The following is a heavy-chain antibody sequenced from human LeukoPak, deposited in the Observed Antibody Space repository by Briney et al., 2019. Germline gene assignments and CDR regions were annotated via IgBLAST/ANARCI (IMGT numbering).Heavy chain of an antibody. CDR2: ISGSGDNT. CDR3: AKNGDRGAYCTGGTCYPYFYYYMDV. V-gene: IGHV3-23*01. Sequence: PGGSLRLSCAASGFTFSSYSMNWVRQAPGKGLEWISSISGSGDNTYYADSVKGRFTISRDNSKNTLYLQMNSLRAEDTAIYYCAKNGDRGAYCTGGTCYPYFYYYMDVWGKGTTVTI. CDR1: GFTFSSYS. J-gene: IGHJ6*03. D-gene: IGHD2-15*01.